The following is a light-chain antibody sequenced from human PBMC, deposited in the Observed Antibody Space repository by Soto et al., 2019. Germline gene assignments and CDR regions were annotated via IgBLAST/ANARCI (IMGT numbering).Light chain of an antibody. J-gene: IGKJ1*01. CDR1: QSVSSSH. CDR3: QQYGDSPRT. Sequence: EIVMTQSPATLSVSPGERATLSCRASQSVSSSHLAWYQQKPGQAPRLLIYGASRRATGIPDRFSGSGSGTDFTLTISRLEPEDFAVYYCQQYGDSPRTFGQGTKVDIK. CDR2: GAS. V-gene: IGKV3-20*01.